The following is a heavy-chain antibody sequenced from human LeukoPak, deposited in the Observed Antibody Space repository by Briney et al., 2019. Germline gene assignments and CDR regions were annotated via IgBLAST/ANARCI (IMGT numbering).Heavy chain of an antibody. Sequence: SQTLSLTCAISGDSVSSNSAAWNWIRQSPSRGLEWLGRAYYRSKWFFNYEVSVRSRITINPDTSKNQFSLQLNSVTPEDTAVYFCAREIEAQTTYCAFDIWGQGTMVTVSS. D-gene: IGHD2-21*01. CDR2: AYYRSKWFF. CDR1: GDSVSSNSAA. J-gene: IGHJ3*02. CDR3: AREIEAQTTYCAFDI. V-gene: IGHV6-1*01.